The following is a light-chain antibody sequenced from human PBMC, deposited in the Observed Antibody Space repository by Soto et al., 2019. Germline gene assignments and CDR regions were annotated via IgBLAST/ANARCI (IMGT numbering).Light chain of an antibody. CDR3: SSYTSSSTLGVV. Sequence: QSVLTQPASASGSPGQSITISCTGTSSDVGGYNYVSWYQQHPGKAPKLMIYDVSNRPSGVSNRFSGSKSGNTASLTISGLQAEDEADYYCSSYTSSSTLGVVFGGGTKLTVL. CDR2: DVS. V-gene: IGLV2-14*01. CDR1: SSDVGGYNY. J-gene: IGLJ2*01.